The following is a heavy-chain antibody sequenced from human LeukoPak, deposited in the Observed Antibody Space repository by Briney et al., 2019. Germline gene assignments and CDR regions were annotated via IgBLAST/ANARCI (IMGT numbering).Heavy chain of an antibody. J-gene: IGHJ4*02. D-gene: IGHD5-12*01. Sequence: GESLKISCKGSGYTFTNYWNGWVRQMPGKGLEFMGIIYPGDSDTRYSPSFQGQVTISVDKSINTAYLQWSSLKASDSAMYYCARAGYSNTWDGVDYWGQGTLVTVSS. CDR2: IYPGDSDT. CDR1: GYTFTNYW. CDR3: ARAGYSNTWDGVDY. V-gene: IGHV5-51*01.